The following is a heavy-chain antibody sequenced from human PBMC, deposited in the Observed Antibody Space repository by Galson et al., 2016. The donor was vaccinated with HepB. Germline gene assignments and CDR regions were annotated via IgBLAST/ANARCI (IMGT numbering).Heavy chain of an antibody. CDR1: GGSISSTSYY. Sequence: SETLSLTCTVSGGSISSTSYYWGWIRQPPGKGLEWIGSIYFSGSTYFNPSLKSRVTISVDTSKHQFSLKLSSVTAADPALYYCARQTSVLTGGAFDIWGQGTMVTASS. J-gene: IGHJ3*02. CDR2: IYFSGST. D-gene: IGHD4-23*01. V-gene: IGHV4-39*01. CDR3: ARQTSVLTGGAFDI.